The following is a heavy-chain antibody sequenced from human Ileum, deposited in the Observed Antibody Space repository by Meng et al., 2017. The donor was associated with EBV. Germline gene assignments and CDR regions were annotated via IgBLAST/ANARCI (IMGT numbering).Heavy chain of an antibody. CDR2: IHHGGGT. Sequence: QVQVQQRGAXLLEPXXXLSLTCGVYGGSFSDYYWDWIRQPPGEGLEWIGRIHHGGGTMYNPSLQSRVSISVDTSKNHFSVKLTSVTAADTAVYFCRHSHCDGAGCSDCLGQGTLVTVSS. D-gene: IGHD2-15*01. CDR3: RHSHCDGAGCSDC. J-gene: IGHJ4*02. V-gene: IGHV4-34*01. CDR1: GGSFSDYY.